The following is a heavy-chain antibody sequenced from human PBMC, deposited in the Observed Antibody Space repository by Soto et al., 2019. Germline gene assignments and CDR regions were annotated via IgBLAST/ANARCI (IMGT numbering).Heavy chain of an antibody. CDR2: IKSKSSGGTT. CDR3: ASEKGWRQSPFDS. CDR1: GFIFRNAW. Sequence: QLVESGGGLVKPGGSVRLSCAASGFIFRNAWMSWVRQAPGKGLEWVGRIKSKSSGGTTDYAAPVEGRVSISRDDSKSTLFLQMTSLTIEDTAVYFCASEKGWRQSPFDSWGQGALVTVSS. V-gene: IGHV3-15*01. D-gene: IGHD4-4*01. J-gene: IGHJ5*01.